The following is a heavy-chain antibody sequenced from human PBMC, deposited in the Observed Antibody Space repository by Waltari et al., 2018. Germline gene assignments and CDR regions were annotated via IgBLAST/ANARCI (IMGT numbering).Heavy chain of an antibody. D-gene: IGHD6-19*01. Sequence: EVQLLQSGGGVVQPGGSLRLSCAASGFTFQTYAMRWVLQLPGKGLEWVSSIYGRGDGTFYADPVKGRFTISRDNSKNTLYLQMNGLRAEDTAIYYCAKEADAAVACYAEYFQDWGQGTRVTVSS. V-gene: IGHV3-23*01. CDR3: AKEADAAVACYAEYFQD. CDR1: GFTFQTYA. J-gene: IGHJ1*01. CDR2: IYGRGDGT.